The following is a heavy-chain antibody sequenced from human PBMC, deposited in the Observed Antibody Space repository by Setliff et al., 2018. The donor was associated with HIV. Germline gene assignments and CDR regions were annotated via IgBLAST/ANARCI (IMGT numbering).Heavy chain of an antibody. CDR1: EFTLSAYA. J-gene: IGHJ4*02. D-gene: IGHD6-6*01. V-gene: IGHV3-30*04. Sequence: GGSLRLSCAVSEFTLSAYAMHWVRQAPGEGLEWVGVISFDGSNKYYAHSVKGRFTISRDISKNTVYLQMNSLTPEDTAVYHCARYNSYWHTFDLWGQGTPVTVSS. CDR2: ISFDGSNK. CDR3: ARYNSYWHTFDL.